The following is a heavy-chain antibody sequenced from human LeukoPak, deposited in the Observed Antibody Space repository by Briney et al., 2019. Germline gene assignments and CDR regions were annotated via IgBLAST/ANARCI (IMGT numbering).Heavy chain of an antibody. CDR1: GFTFSIYW. D-gene: IGHD1-26*01. CDR3: VRGGTYSWDPLDI. J-gene: IGHJ3*02. CDR2: LDSGGSII. Sequence: QPGGSLRLSCSVSGFTFSIYWIHWVRQAPGQGLGWLSCLDSGGSIIPYADAVQRRFSLSRDNARDTVYLEMTSLRGEDTAVYYCVRGGTYSWDPLDICGQRTMVTVSS. V-gene: IGHV3-74*01.